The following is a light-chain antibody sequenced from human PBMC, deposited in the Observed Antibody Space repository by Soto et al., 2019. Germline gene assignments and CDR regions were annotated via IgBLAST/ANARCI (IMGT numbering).Light chain of an antibody. Sequence: QSVLTQPPSVSGAPGQRVTITCTGSSSNIGARYDVHWYQQLPGTAPKLLIYGNSNRPSGVPDRFSGSKSGTSASLAITGLQADDEAEYYCQSYDSRLSGWGLFGGGTKLTVL. CDR2: GNS. V-gene: IGLV1-40*01. CDR1: SSNIGARYD. CDR3: QSYDSRLSGWGL. J-gene: IGLJ2*01.